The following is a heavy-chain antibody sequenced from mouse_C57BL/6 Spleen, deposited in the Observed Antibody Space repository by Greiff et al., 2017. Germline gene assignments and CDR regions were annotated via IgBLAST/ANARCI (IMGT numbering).Heavy chain of an antibody. CDR2: IYPGDGDT. J-gene: IGHJ2*01. D-gene: IGHD1-1*01. CDR3: ARGSGRGDYFDY. Sequence: VQLQQSGPELVKPGASVKISCKASGYAFSSSWMNWVKQRPGKGLEWIGRIYPGDGDTNYNGKFKGKATLTADKSSSTAYMQLSSLTSEDSAVYFCARGSGRGDYFDYWGQGTTLTVSS. CDR1: GYAFSSSW. V-gene: IGHV1-82*01.